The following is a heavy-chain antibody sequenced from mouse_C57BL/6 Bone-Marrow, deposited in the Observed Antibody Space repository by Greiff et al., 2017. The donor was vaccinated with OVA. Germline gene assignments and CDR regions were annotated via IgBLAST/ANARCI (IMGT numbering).Heavy chain of an antibody. CDR1: GYTFTTYP. CDR3: ARGGGDYLDY. J-gene: IGHJ2*01. CDR2: FHPYHDDT. Sequence: QVQLQQSGAELVKPGASVKMSCKASGYTFTTYPIEWMKQNPGKSLEWIGNFHPYHDDTKYNEKFKGKSTLTAEKSSSTVCLELRRLTSEDSAVDYCARGGGDYLDYWGQGTTLTVSS. V-gene: IGHV1-47*01.